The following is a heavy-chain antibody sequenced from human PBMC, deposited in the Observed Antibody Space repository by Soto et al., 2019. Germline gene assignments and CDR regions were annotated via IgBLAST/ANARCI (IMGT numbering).Heavy chain of an antibody. CDR1: GGSINSGAYY. CDR3: ARMSATGTRWFDP. CDR2: ISYRGTT. V-gene: IGHV4-31*03. D-gene: IGHD1-1*01. Sequence: QVQLHESGPGLVKPSQTLSLTCTVSGGSINSGAYYWSWVLQHPGKGLEWIGAISYRGTTYYNPSLHSRITMSVDTSKTQLSLKLSSVTAADTAVYYCARMSATGTRWFDPWGPGTLVTVSS. J-gene: IGHJ5*02.